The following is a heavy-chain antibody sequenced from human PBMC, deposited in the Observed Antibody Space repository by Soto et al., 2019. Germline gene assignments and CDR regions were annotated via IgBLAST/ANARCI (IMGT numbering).Heavy chain of an antibody. D-gene: IGHD3-22*01. Sequence: TGGSLRLSCAASGFTFSGYSMNWVRQAPGKGLEWVSYISSSSGTRYYADSVKGRFTISRDNAKNSLYLQVNSLRDEDTAVYYCARDYYDIGGYVGHWGQGILVTVSS. CDR1: GFTFSGYS. CDR3: ARDYYDIGGYVGH. V-gene: IGHV3-48*02. CDR2: ISSSSGTR. J-gene: IGHJ4*02.